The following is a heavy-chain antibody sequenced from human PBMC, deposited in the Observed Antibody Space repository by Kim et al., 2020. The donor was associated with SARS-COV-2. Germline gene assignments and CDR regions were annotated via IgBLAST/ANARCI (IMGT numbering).Heavy chain of an antibody. J-gene: IGHJ4*02. CDR3: ARDTGGWKGSCDY. D-gene: IGHD6-19*01. V-gene: IGHV3-9*01. Sequence: GSADVVTWRFTISRDNAKNSLYLQMNRRSAEDTALYYCARDTGGWKGSCDYWGQGTLVTVAS.